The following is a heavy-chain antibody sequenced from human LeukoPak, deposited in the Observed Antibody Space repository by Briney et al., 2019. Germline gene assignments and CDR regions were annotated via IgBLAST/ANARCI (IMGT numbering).Heavy chain of an antibody. Sequence: GASVKVSCKASGYTFTGYYMHWVRQAPGQGLEWMGWINPNSGGTNYAQKFQGRVTMTRDTSISTAYMELSRLRSDDTAVYYCARARYCSSTSCSQVFDYWDQGTLVTVSS. CDR1: GYTFTGYY. CDR3: ARARYCSSTSCSQVFDY. D-gene: IGHD2-2*01. J-gene: IGHJ4*02. CDR2: INPNSGGT. V-gene: IGHV1-2*02.